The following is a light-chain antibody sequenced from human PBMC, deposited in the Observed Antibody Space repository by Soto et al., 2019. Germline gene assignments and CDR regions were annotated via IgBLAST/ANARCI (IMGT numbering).Light chain of an antibody. CDR3: QQGYSSPPIT. CDR1: QNIRSF. J-gene: IGKJ5*01. CDR2: SAS. V-gene: IGKV1-39*01. Sequence: DIQMTQSPPSLSASVGDRITITCRASQNIRSFLNWYQQKPGKAPRLLIYSASSLQSGVPSRFSGSGSGTDFTLTINNLQPEDFATYYCQQGYSSPPITFGQGTRLEIK.